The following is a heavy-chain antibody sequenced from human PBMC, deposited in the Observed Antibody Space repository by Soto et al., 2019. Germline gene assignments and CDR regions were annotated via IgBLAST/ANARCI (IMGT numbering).Heavy chain of an antibody. CDR1: GVSIGSHDW. D-gene: IGHD5-18*01. Sequence: QVQLQESGPGLVKPSGTLSLTCAVSGVSIGSHDWWTWVRQPPGKGLEWIGDSHQSGNTNYNSSLESRVTTSLDESQHQVSLQLSSVTVADPAVYYCATRDTGRVYWGQGTLVIFSS. J-gene: IGHJ4*02. V-gene: IGHV4-4*02. CDR3: ATRDTGRVY. CDR2: SHQSGNT.